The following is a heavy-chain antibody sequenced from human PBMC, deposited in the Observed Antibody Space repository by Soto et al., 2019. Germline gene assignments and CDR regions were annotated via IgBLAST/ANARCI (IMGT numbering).Heavy chain of an antibody. CDR1: GGSFTSNNW. J-gene: IGHJ4*02. Sequence: TLSLTCAVSGGSFTSNNWWTWVRQPPGQGLEWIGEIYRTGSTNYNPSLKSRVTISLGKSESQFSLKVTSLTAADTAVYYCASRDPGTSVDYWGQGTLVTVSS. D-gene: IGHD1-7*01. CDR3: ASRDPGTSVDY. V-gene: IGHV4-4*02. CDR2: IYRTGST.